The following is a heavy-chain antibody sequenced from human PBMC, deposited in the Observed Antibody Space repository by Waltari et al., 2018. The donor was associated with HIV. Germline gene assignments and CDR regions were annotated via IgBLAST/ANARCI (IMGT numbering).Heavy chain of an antibody. CDR2: ISYDGDQ. CDR3: AKVAGRSGSYSHYYYGMDV. CDR1: GFAFKHFA. V-gene: IGHV3-30*18. J-gene: IGHJ6*02. Sequence: QVQLVESGGGVVQPGGSLRLSCAAAGFAFKHFAMHLVRQAPGKGLEWVAVISYDGDQYYADSVKGRFTISRDNSKKSLFLQMSSLRPEDSAVYYCAKVAGRSGSYSHYYYGMDVWGQGTTVTVS. D-gene: IGHD1-26*01.